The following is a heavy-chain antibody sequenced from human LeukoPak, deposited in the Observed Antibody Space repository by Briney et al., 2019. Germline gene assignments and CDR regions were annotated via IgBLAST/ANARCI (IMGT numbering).Heavy chain of an antibody. J-gene: IGHJ3*01. D-gene: IGHD6-19*01. Sequence: SETLSLTCGVSGYSISSGYYWGWIRQPPGKGLEWIGSIYHSGSTYYNASLKSRVTISVDTSKNQFSLELSSVIAADTAVYYCARDRDSNGWTVAFDFWGQGTMVTVSS. V-gene: IGHV4-38-2*02. CDR1: GYSISSGYY. CDR2: IYHSGST. CDR3: ARDRDSNGWTVAFDF.